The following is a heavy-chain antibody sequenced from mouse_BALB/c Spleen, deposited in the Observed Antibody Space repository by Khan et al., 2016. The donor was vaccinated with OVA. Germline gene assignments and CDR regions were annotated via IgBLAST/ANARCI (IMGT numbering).Heavy chain of an antibody. D-gene: IGHD1-1*01. J-gene: IGHJ2*01. CDR1: GFSFSSYS. CDR2: ISSGGTYT. Sequence: EVELVESGGGLVRPGGSLKLSCAASGFSFSSYSMSWVRQTPEKRLEWVATISSGGTYTSYPDSVKGRFTISRDNAKNTLYLQMSSLKSEDTAMYYCPRHRGYYGHNPYFDYGGQGTTLTVSS. CDR3: PRHRGYYGHNPYFDY. V-gene: IGHV5-6-4*01.